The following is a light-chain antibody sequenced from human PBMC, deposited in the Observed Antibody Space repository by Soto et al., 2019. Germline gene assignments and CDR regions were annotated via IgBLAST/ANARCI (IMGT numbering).Light chain of an antibody. V-gene: IGLV1-40*01. J-gene: IGLJ2*01. CDR1: SSNIGAGYD. Sequence: QSVLTQPPSVSGAPGQRVTISCTGSSSNIGAGYDVHWYQQLPGTAPKLLIYGNSNRPSGVPDRFSGAKSGTSASLPITGRQAEDEADYYCQSYDSSLSVVVFGGGTKLTVL. CDR2: GNS. CDR3: QSYDSSLSVVV.